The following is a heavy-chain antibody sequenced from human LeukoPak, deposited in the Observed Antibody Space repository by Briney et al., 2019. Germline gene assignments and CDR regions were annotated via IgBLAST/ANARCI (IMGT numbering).Heavy chain of an antibody. CDR3: ATTNTYCGGDCYTKPNNWFDP. V-gene: IGHV1-69*13. D-gene: IGHD2-21*02. J-gene: IGHJ5*02. CDR1: GGTFSSYA. CDR2: IIPIFGTA. Sequence: SVKVSCKASGGTFSSYAISWVRQAPGQGLEWMGGIIPIFGTANYAQKFQGRVTITADESTSTAYMELSSLRSEDTAVYYCATTNTYCGGDCYTKPNNWFDPWGQGTLVTVSS.